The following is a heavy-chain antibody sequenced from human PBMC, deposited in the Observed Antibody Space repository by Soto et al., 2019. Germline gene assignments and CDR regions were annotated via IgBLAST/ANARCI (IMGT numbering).Heavy chain of an antibody. D-gene: IGHD3-10*01. CDR1: GYTFTGYY. Sequence: QVQLVQSGAEVKKPGASVKVSCKASGYTFTGYYMHWVRQAPGQGLEWMGWINPNSGGTNYAQKFQGWVTMTRDTSISTAYMELSRLRSDDTAVYYCARNLAPGTKMVVRGLDAFDIWGQGTMVTVSS. CDR3: ARNLAPGTKMVVRGLDAFDI. V-gene: IGHV1-2*04. CDR2: INPNSGGT. J-gene: IGHJ3*02.